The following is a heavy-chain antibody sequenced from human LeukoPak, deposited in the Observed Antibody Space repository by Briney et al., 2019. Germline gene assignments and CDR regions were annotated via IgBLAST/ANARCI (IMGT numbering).Heavy chain of an antibody. CDR3: AKIGQVGATLLDY. V-gene: IGHV3-23*01. CDR2: ISDSGGST. J-gene: IGHJ4*02. CDR1: GFTFSSYA. D-gene: IGHD1-26*01. Sequence: PGGSLRLSCAASGFTFSSYAMSWVRQAPGKGLEWVSGISDSGGSTYYADSVKGRFTISRDNSKNTLYLQMNSLRAEDTAVYYCAKIGQVGATLLDYWGQGTLVTVSS.